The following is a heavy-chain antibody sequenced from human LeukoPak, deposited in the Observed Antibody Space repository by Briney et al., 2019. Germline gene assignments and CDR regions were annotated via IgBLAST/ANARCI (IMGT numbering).Heavy chain of an antibody. D-gene: IGHD3-10*01. J-gene: IGHJ4*02. CDR3: AREGYYYGSGSHTAGYFDY. V-gene: IGHV4-39*07. Sequence: PSETLSLTCTVSGGSISSSSYYWGWIRQPPGKGLEWIGSIYYSGSTYYNPSLKSRVTISVDTSKNQFSLKLSSVTAADTAVYYCAREGYYYGSGSHTAGYFDYWGQGTLVTVSS. CDR1: GGSISSSSYY. CDR2: IYYSGST.